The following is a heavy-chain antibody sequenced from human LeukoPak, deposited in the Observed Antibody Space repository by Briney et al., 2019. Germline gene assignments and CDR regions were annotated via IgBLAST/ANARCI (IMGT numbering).Heavy chain of an antibody. J-gene: IGHJ4*02. CDR3: ANYGSGKDYFDY. CDR2: ISGSGGST. D-gene: IGHD3-10*01. Sequence: PGGSLRLSCAASGFTFSSYAMSWVRQAPGKGLEWVSAISGSGGSTYYADSVKGRFTISRDNSKNTLYPQMNSLRAEDTAVYYCANYGSGKDYFDYWGQGTLVTVSS. V-gene: IGHV3-23*01. CDR1: GFTFSSYA.